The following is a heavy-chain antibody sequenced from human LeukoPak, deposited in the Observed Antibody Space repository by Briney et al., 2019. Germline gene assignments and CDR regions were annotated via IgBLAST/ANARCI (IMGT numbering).Heavy chain of an antibody. D-gene: IGHD5-24*01. V-gene: IGHV3-21*01. CDR3: ARDTGGVELDRGEFDY. J-gene: IGHJ4*02. CDR2: ISSSSTYL. Sequence: PGGSLRLSCAASGFTFSSYNMNWVRQAPGKGLGWISSISSSSTYLYYSNSVRGRFTISRDNVENSLYLQLNSLRAEDTAVYYCARDTGGVELDRGEFDYWGQGTLVTVSS. CDR1: GFTFSSYN.